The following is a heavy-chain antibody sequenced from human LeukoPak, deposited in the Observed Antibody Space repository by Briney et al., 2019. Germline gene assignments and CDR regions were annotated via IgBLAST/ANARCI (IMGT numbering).Heavy chain of an antibody. J-gene: IGHJ5*01. CDR1: GFTVSSNS. Sequence: GGSLRLSCTVSGFTVSSNSMSWVRQAPGKGLEWVSFIYSDNTHYSDSVKGRFTISRDNSKSTLYLQMNSLRGDDTAVYYCAKVGEYYHSGNLNWFDSWGQGTLVTVSS. V-gene: IGHV3-53*01. CDR2: IYSDNT. D-gene: IGHD3-10*01. CDR3: AKVGEYYHSGNLNWFDS.